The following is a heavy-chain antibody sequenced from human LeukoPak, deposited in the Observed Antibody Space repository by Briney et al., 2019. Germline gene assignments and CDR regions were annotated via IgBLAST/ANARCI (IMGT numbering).Heavy chain of an antibody. D-gene: IGHD3-22*01. CDR3: AKTPNYYDSSGYYRMYYFDY. CDR2: ISGSGGST. Sequence: PGGSLRLSCAASGITFSSYAMSWVRQAPGKGLEWVSAISGSGGSTYYADSVKGRFTISRDNSKNTLYLQMNSLRAEDTAVYYCAKTPNYYDSSGYYRMYYFDYWGQGTLVTVSS. V-gene: IGHV3-23*01. CDR1: GITFSSYA. J-gene: IGHJ4*02.